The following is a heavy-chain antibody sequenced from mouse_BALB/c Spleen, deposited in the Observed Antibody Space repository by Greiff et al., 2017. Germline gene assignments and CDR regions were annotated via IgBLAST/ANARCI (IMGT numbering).Heavy chain of an antibody. CDR2: IWSGGST. Sequence: VHLVESGPGLVQPSQSLSITCTVSGFSLTSYGVHWVRQSPGKGLEWLGVIWSGGSTDYNAAFISRLSISKDNSKSQVFFKMNSLQADDTAIYYCARNHYYGSSRYFDYWGQGTTLTVSS. D-gene: IGHD1-1*01. V-gene: IGHV2-4-1*01. CDR1: GFSLTSYG. CDR3: ARNHYYGSSRYFDY. J-gene: IGHJ2*01.